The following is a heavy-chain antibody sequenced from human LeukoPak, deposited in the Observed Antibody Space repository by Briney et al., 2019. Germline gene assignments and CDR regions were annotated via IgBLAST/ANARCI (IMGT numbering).Heavy chain of an antibody. CDR3: ARDPYYYDKGGLDY. CDR1: GYTFTSYG. J-gene: IGHJ4*02. D-gene: IGHD3-22*01. CDR2: ISAYNGNT. Sequence: ASVKVSCKASGYTFTSYGISWVRQAPGQGLEWMGWISAYNGNTNYAQKLQGRVTMTTDTSTSTAYMELRSLRSDDTAVYYCARDPYYYDKGGLDYWGQGTLVTVSS. V-gene: IGHV1-18*01.